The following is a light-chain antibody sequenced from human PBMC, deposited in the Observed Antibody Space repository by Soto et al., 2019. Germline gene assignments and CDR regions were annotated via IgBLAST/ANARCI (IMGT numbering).Light chain of an antibody. CDR2: AAC. J-gene: IGKJ5*01. CDR3: QQYYTSWIT. CDR1: QSISSY. Sequence: QVPPTPSTLHASVXXTVTIXCPASQSISSYLNWYQQRPGKAPKLLIYAACILQCGVPSRFSRSGSGTEFTLTISSLQPDDFATYYCQQYYTSWITFGQGTRLEI. V-gene: IGKV1-39*01.